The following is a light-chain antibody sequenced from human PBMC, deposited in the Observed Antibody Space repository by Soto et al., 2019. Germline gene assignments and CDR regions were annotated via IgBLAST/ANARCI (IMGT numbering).Light chain of an antibody. CDR3: QQYSDAPLT. CDR2: GAS. Sequence: EIVLTQSPGTLSLSPGEGATLSCRASQTISSSLLAWYQQKPGQAPRLLISGASSRATGIPDRFSGSGSGTDFTLTISRLEPEDFAVYYCQQYSDAPLTFGGGTKVEIK. CDR1: QTISSSL. J-gene: IGKJ4*01. V-gene: IGKV3-20*01.